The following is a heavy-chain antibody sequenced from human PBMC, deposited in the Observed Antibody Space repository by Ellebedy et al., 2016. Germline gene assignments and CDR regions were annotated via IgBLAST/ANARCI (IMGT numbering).Heavy chain of an antibody. Sequence: SVKVSXXASGGTFSSYAISWVRQAPGQGLEWMGGIIPILGIANYAQKFQGRVTITADKSTSTAYMELSSLRSEDTAVYYCARGGSYSYADYWGQGTLVTVSS. CDR3: ARGGSYSYADY. CDR2: IIPILGIA. D-gene: IGHD1-26*01. J-gene: IGHJ4*02. V-gene: IGHV1-69*10. CDR1: GGTFSSYA.